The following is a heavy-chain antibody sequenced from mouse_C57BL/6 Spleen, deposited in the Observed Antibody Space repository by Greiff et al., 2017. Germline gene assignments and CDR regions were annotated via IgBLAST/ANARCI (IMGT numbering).Heavy chain of an antibody. J-gene: IGHJ4*01. CDR1: GFSLTSYG. CDR2: IWSGGST. V-gene: IGHV2-2*01. CDR3: ARRGRAMDY. Sequence: VQLQQSGPGLVQPSQSLSITCTVSGFSLTSYGVHWVRQSPGKGLEWLGVIWSGGSTDYNAAFISRLSISKDNSKSQVFFKMNSLQADDIAIYYCARRGRAMDYWGQGTSVTVSS.